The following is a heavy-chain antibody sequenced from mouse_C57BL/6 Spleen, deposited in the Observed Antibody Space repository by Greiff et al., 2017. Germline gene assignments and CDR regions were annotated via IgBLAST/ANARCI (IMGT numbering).Heavy chain of an antibody. CDR3: ARKDSSGYDYYAMDY. CDR1: GYTFTSYG. Sequence: QVQLQQSGAELARPGASVKLSCKASGYTFTSYGISWVKQRTGQGLEWIGEIYPSSGNTYYNEKFKGKATLTADKSSSTAYMELRSLTSEYSAVYFGARKDSSGYDYYAMDYWGQGTSVTVSS. V-gene: IGHV1-81*01. D-gene: IGHD3-2*02. J-gene: IGHJ4*01. CDR2: IYPSSGNT.